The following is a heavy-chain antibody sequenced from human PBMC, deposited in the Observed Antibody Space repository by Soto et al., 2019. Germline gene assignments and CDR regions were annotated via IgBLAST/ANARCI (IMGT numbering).Heavy chain of an antibody. D-gene: IGHD1-1*01. J-gene: IGHJ4*02. V-gene: IGHV3-30*18. Sequence: QVQLVESGGGVVQPGRSLTLSCAASGFTFSSYGMHWVRQAPGKGLEWVAVISYDGSNKYYADSVKGRFTISRDNSKNTLYLQMNSLRAEDTAVYYCAKDSNWNYPDYWGQGTLVTVSS. CDR1: GFTFSSYG. CDR2: ISYDGSNK. CDR3: AKDSNWNYPDY.